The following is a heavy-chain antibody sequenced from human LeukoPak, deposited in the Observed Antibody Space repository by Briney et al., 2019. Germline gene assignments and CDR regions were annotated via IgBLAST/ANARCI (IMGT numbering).Heavy chain of an antibody. CDR2: IYVTGST. Sequence: SETLSLTCTVSDDSISSYYWSWILQPAGKGLEWIGRIYVTGSTNYNPSLKSRVTISIDKSKNQFSLKLSSVTAADTAVYYCARAYSSGWYTTSLDYWGQGTLVTVSS. D-gene: IGHD6-19*01. CDR1: DDSISSYY. V-gene: IGHV4-4*07. J-gene: IGHJ4*02. CDR3: ARAYSSGWYTTSLDY.